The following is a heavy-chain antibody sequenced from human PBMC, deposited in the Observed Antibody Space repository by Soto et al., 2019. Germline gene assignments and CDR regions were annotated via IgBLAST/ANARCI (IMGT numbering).Heavy chain of an antibody. V-gene: IGHV4-59*07. CDR1: GGSIRSYY. CDR3: ARMPYTGSNPPFDY. J-gene: IGHJ4*02. CDR2: VYYSGST. D-gene: IGHD1-26*01. Sequence: SGTLYLTCAVSGGSIRSYYWSWIRQSPGKGLEMIGYVYYSGSTIYNPSLKSRVTISVDTSNNQFSLKLSSVTAADTAVYYCARMPYTGSNPPFDYWGRGTLVTVSS.